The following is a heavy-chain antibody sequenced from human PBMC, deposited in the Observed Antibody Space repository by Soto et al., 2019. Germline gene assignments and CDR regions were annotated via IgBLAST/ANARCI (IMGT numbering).Heavy chain of an antibody. V-gene: IGHV5-51*01. Sequence: PGESLKISCQTSGYKFTNYWLAWVRQMPGKGLEWMGIIYPADSDTRYSPSFQGHVTFSADKSINTAYLQWSSLKASDTAMYYCVRHPLAIAAADLYYFDSWGQGTLVTVSS. CDR2: IYPADSDT. D-gene: IGHD6-25*01. J-gene: IGHJ4*02. CDR3: VRHPLAIAAADLYYFDS. CDR1: GYKFTNYW.